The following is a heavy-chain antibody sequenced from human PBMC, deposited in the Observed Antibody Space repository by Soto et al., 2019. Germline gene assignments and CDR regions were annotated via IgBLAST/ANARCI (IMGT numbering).Heavy chain of an antibody. Sequence: GGSLRVSCAASGFTFNSYWMHWVRQVPGKGLVWVSRIDTDGTYTSYADSVKGRFTISRDNAKNTLYLQMNSLRGEDTALYYCVRDTFGPRDYWGQGTLVTVSS. CDR3: VRDTFGPRDY. J-gene: IGHJ4*02. V-gene: IGHV3-74*01. CDR2: IDTDGTYT. D-gene: IGHD3-16*01. CDR1: GFTFNSYW.